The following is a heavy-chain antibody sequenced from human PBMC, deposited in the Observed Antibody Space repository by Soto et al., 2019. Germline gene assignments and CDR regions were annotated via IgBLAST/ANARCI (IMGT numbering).Heavy chain of an antibody. CDR1: GGSISSGGYY. D-gene: IGHD3-22*01. V-gene: IGHV4-31*03. Sequence: SETLSLTCSVSGGSISSGGYYWSWIRQHPGKGLEWIGYMFYSGSTYYNPSLKSRVTISVDTSKNQFSLKLSSVTAADTAVYYCARFSYYDSSGPFDYWGLGTLVTVSS. CDR2: MFYSGST. CDR3: ARFSYYDSSGPFDY. J-gene: IGHJ4*02.